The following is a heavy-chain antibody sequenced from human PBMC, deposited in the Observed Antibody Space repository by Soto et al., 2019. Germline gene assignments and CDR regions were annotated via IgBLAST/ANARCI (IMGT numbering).Heavy chain of an antibody. CDR2: VYYSGTT. D-gene: IGHD5-12*01. CDR1: RGSISSYY. Sequence: TSETLSLTCTVSRGSISSYYWSWIRQPPGKGLEWIGYVYYSGTTNYNPSLKSRVTISVDTSKNQFSLRLSSVTAADTAVYYCAASITFDYWGQGTLVTVSS. J-gene: IGHJ4*02. CDR3: AASITFDY. V-gene: IGHV4-59*01.